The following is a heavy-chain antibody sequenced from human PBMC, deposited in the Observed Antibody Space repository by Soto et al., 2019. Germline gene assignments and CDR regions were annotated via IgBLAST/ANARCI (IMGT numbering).Heavy chain of an antibody. D-gene: IGHD2-2*01. CDR1: GYTFTGYY. V-gene: IGHV1-2*04. J-gene: IGHJ4*02. CDR3: ARARGDCSSTSCPLPDY. CDR2: INPNSGGT. Sequence: GASVKVSCKASGYTFTGYYMRWVRQAPGQGLEWMGWINPNSGGTNYAQKFQGWVTMTRDTSISTAYMELSRLRSDDTAVYYCARARGDCSSTSCPLPDYWGQGTLVTVSS.